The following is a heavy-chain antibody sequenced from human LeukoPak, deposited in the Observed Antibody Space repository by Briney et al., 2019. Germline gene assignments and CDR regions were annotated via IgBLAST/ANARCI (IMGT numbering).Heavy chain of an antibody. CDR2: ISGSGGST. J-gene: IGHJ4*02. Sequence: GGSLRLSCAASGFTFSSYAMSWVRQAPGKGLEWVSAISGSGGSTYYADSVKGRSTISRDNSKNTLYLQMNSLRAEDTAVYHCAKDREYQLLSVNWGQGTLVTVSS. V-gene: IGHV3-23*01. CDR3: AKDREYQLLSVN. CDR1: GFTFSSYA. D-gene: IGHD2-2*01.